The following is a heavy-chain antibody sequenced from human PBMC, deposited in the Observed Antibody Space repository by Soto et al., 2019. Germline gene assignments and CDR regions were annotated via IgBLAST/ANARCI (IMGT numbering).Heavy chain of an antibody. V-gene: IGHV4-30-2*01. CDR3: ARRAMIVVVITTDWFDP. Sequence: SETLSLTCAVSGGSISSGGYSWSWIRQPPGKGLEWIGYIYHSGSTYYNPSLKNRVTISVDTSKNQFSLKLSSVTAADTAVYYCARRAMIVVVITTDWFDPWGQGTLVTVSS. CDR2: IYHSGST. CDR1: GGSISSGGYS. J-gene: IGHJ5*02. D-gene: IGHD3-22*01.